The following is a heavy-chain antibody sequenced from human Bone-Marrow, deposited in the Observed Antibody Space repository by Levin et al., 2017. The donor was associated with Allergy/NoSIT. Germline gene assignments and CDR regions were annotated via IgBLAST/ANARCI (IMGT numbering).Heavy chain of an antibody. D-gene: IGHD5-12*01. Sequence: GESLKISCKASGYTFTGYYMHWVRQAPGQGLEWMGRINSNSGGTNYAQKFQGRVTMTRDTSISTLYMELSRLSSDDTAVYYCARGGDISGDDSTFYWGQGTLVTVSS. CDR1: GYTFTGYY. V-gene: IGHV1-2*06. J-gene: IGHJ4*02. CDR2: INSNSGGT. CDR3: ARGGDISGDDSTFY.